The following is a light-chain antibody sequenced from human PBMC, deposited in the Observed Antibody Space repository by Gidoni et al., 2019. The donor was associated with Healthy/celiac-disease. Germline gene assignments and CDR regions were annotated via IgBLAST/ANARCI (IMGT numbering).Light chain of an antibody. CDR2: DVS. CDR1: SSDVGGYNY. J-gene: IGLJ1*01. Sequence: QSALTQPASVSGPPGQSIPISCTGTSSDVGGYNYVSWYQQHPVKAPKLMIYDVSNPPSGVSNRFSGSKSGNTASLTISGLQAEDEADYYCSSYTSSSTLSYVFGTGTKVTVL. CDR3: SSYTSSSTLSYV. V-gene: IGLV2-14*03.